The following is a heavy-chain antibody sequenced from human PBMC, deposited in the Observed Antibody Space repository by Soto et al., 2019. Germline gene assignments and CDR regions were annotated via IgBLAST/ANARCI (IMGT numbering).Heavy chain of an antibody. Sequence: PGGSLRLSCAASGLTFDDHGKSWVRQAPGKGLEWASVIYSGGSTYYADSVKGRFTISRDNSKNSLYLQMNSLRAEDTAVHYCARVPVIGTIDYWGQGTLVTVSS. CDR3: ARVPVIGTIDY. J-gene: IGHJ4*02. CDR2: IYSGGST. CDR1: GLTFDDHG. V-gene: IGHV3-66*01. D-gene: IGHD1-1*01.